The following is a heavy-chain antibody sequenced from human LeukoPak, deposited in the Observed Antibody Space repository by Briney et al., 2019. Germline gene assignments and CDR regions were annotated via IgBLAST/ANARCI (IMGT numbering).Heavy chain of an antibody. CDR1: GFTFSSYA. J-gene: IGHJ1*01. D-gene: IGHD6-19*01. V-gene: IGHV3-23*01. Sequence: GGSLRLSCAASGFTFSSYAMSWVCQAPGKGLEWVSGITTGGRPYYADSVKGRFTISRDNSKNTVYLQMNGLRAEDTAVYYCVKNGALAVDYFQHWGQGTLVTVSS. CDR2: ITTGGRP. CDR3: VKNGALAVDYFQH.